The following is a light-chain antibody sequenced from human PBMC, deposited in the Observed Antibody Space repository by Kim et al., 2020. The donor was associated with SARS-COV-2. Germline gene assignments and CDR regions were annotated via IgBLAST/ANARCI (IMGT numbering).Light chain of an antibody. Sequence: PGRRVTISCTGRSSNIGAGNEVPWYHKLPGTAPKLLIYGNSNRPSGVPDRFSGSKSGTSASLAITGLQAEDEADYYCQSYDSSLVVFGGGTQLTVL. J-gene: IGLJ2*01. CDR3: QSYDSSLVV. CDR2: GNS. CDR1: SSNIGAGNE. V-gene: IGLV1-40*01.